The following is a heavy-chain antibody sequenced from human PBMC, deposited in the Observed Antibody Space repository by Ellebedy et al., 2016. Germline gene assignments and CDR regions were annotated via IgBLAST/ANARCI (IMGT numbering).Heavy chain of an antibody. D-gene: IGHD3-10*01. CDR1: GFTFSSYA. Sequence: GESLKISXAASGFTFSSYAMSWVRQAPGKGLEWVSYISSSSSTIYYADSVKGRFTISRDNAKNSLYLQMNSLRAEDTAVYYCARDTGYYGSGSFQEIDYWGQGTLVTVSS. J-gene: IGHJ4*02. CDR2: ISSSSSTI. CDR3: ARDTGYYGSGSFQEIDY. V-gene: IGHV3-48*04.